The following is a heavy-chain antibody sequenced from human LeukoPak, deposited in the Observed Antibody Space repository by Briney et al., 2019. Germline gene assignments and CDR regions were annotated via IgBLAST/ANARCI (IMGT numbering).Heavy chain of an antibody. CDR2: IYHSGST. V-gene: IGHV4-30-2*01. J-gene: IGHJ4*02. CDR1: GGSISSGGYS. CDR3: ASTSTSYYGSGSWVY. Sequence: SETLSLTCAVSGGSISSGGYSWSWIRQPPGKGLEWIGYIYHSGSTYYNPSLKSRVTISVDRSKNQFSLKLSSVTAADTAAYYCASTSTSYYGSGSWVYWGQGTLVTVSS. D-gene: IGHD3-10*01.